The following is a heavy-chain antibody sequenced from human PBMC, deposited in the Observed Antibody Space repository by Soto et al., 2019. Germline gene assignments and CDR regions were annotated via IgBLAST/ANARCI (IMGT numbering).Heavy chain of an antibody. CDR1: GYSFTSYW. Sequence: PGESLKISCNGSGYSFTSYWITWVRQMPGKGLEWMGRIDPSDSDTRYSPSFQGQVTISADKSISTAYLQWSSLKASDTAMYYCARKIRYSSGWYDYWGQGTLVTVSS. V-gene: IGHV5-10-1*04. D-gene: IGHD6-19*01. CDR3: ARKIRYSSGWYDY. J-gene: IGHJ4*02. CDR2: IDPSDSDT.